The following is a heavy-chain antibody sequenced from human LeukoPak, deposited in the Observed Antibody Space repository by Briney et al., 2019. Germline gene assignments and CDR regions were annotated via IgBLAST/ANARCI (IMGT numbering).Heavy chain of an antibody. CDR1: GFILRSHA. V-gene: IGHV3-64*04. CDR2: ISDNGGST. J-gene: IGHJ4*02. Sequence: TGGSLRLSCSASGFILRSHAMHWVRQAPGKGLEYVSRISDNGGSTYYADSVKGRFTISRDNSKNTLYLQMNSLRAEDTAVYYCAKDRGTYFWDYWGQGTLVTVSS. D-gene: IGHD1-26*01. CDR3: AKDRGTYFWDY.